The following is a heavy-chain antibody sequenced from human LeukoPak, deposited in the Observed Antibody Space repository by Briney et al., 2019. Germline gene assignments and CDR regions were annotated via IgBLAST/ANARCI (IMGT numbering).Heavy chain of an antibody. CDR1: GGSFSGYY. Sequence: SETLSLTCAVYGGSFSGYYWSWIRQPPGKGPEWIGEINHSGSTNYNPSLKSRVTISVDTSKNQFSLKLSSVTAADTAVYYCARTLNYYGSGSYLGYWGQGTLVTVSS. CDR2: INHSGST. J-gene: IGHJ4*02. CDR3: ARTLNYYGSGSYLGY. V-gene: IGHV4-34*01. D-gene: IGHD3-10*01.